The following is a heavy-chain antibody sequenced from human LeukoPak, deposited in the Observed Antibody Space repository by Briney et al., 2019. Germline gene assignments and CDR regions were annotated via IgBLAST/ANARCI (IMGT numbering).Heavy chain of an antibody. Sequence: KTSETLSLTCAVYGGSFSGYYWSWIRQPPGKGLEWIGEINHSGSTNYNPSLKSRVTISVDTSKNQFSLKLSSVTAADMAVYYCARGPEYDFWSGIDYWGQGTLVTVSS. CDR2: INHSGST. J-gene: IGHJ4*02. CDR1: GGSFSGYY. V-gene: IGHV4-34*01. CDR3: ARGPEYDFWSGIDY. D-gene: IGHD3-3*01.